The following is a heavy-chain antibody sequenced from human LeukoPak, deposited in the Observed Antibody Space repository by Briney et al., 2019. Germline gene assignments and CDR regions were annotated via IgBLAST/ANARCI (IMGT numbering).Heavy chain of an antibody. V-gene: IGHV3-7*03. CDR2: IKQDGSEK. J-gene: IGHJ4*02. CDR1: GFTFSSFW. Sequence: GGSLRLSCAASGFTFSSFWMSWVRQAPGKGLEWVANIKQDGSEKYYVDSVKGRFTISRDNAKNSLYLQMNSLRAEDMALYYCAKSARARSGYYDTILDYWGQGTLVTVSS. D-gene: IGHD3-22*01. CDR3: AKSARARSGYYDTILDY.